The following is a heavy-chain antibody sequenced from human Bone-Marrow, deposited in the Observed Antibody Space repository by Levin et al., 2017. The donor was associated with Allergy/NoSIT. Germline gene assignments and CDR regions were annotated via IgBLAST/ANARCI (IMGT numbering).Heavy chain of an antibody. Sequence: PSQTLSLTCTFSGFSLRTSGMCVTWIRQPPGKALEWLALIDWDANTYYNTSLKTRLTISEDTSKNQVVLTMTNMGPVDTATYYCARTVEETTVTTAFDTWGQGMLVTVSS. D-gene: IGHD4-17*01. CDR1: GFSLRTSGMC. V-gene: IGHV2-70*01. CDR2: IDWDANT. J-gene: IGHJ5*02. CDR3: ARTVEETTVTTAFDT.